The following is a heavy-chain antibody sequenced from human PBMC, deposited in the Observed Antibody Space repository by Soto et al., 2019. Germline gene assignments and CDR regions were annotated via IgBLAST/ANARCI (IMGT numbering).Heavy chain of an antibody. J-gene: IGHJ4*02. D-gene: IGHD3-3*01. Sequence: QVQLVQSGAEVKKPGASVKVSCKASGYTFTSYYMHWVRQAPGQGLEWMGIINPSGGSTSYAQKFQGRVTMTRDTSTSTVYMELSSLRSEDTAVYYCAREAIFGVVITVRYFDYWGQGTLVTVSS. CDR2: INPSGGST. CDR3: AREAIFGVVITVRYFDY. V-gene: IGHV1-46*01. CDR1: GYTFTSYY.